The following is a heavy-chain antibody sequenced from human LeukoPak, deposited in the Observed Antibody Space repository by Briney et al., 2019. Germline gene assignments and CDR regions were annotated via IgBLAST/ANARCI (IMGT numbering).Heavy chain of an antibody. CDR2: IYYSGST. V-gene: IGHV4-39*07. J-gene: IGHJ5*02. D-gene: IGHD4-23*01. CDR1: GGSISSSSYY. CDR3: ARIGGNGDWFDP. Sequence: PSETPSLTCTVSGGSISSSSYYWGWIRQPPGKGLEWIGSIYYSGSTYYNPSLKSRVTISVDTSKNQFSLELSSVTAADTAVYYCARIGGNGDWFDPWGQGTLVTVSS.